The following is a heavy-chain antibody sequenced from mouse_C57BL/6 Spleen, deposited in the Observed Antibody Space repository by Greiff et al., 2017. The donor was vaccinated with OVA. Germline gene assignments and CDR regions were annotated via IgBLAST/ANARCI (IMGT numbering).Heavy chain of an antibody. Sequence: QVQLQQPGAELVKPGASVKLSCKASGYTFTSYWMHWVKQRPGQGLEWIGMIHPNSGSTNYNEKFKSKATLTVDKSSSTAYMQLSSLTSEDSAVYYGARFNYYGSSYAMDYWGQGTSVTVSS. D-gene: IGHD1-1*01. CDR3: ARFNYYGSSYAMDY. J-gene: IGHJ4*01. CDR1: GYTFTSYW. CDR2: IHPNSGST. V-gene: IGHV1-64*01.